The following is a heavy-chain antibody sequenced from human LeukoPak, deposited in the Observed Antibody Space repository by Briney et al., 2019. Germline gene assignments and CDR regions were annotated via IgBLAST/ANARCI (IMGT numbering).Heavy chain of an antibody. Sequence: PGGSLRLSCAASGFTFSSYAMSWVRQAPGKGLEWVSTVSGSGGSTYYADSVKGRFTISRDNSKNTLYLQMNSLRAEDTAVYYCARIYSDSTGYAFDYWGQGTLVTVSS. J-gene: IGHJ4*02. CDR2: VSGSGGST. D-gene: IGHD3-22*01. V-gene: IGHV3-23*01. CDR1: GFTFSSYA. CDR3: ARIYSDSTGYAFDY.